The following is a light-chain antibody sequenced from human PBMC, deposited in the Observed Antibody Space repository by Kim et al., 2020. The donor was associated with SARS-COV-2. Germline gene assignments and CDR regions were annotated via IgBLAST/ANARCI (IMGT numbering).Light chain of an antibody. CDR2: GAS. CDR1: QSVARRY. V-gene: IGKV3-20*01. CDR3: QQYGSSPYT. Sequence: LSPGERATLSCRASQSVARRYLAWYQQRPGQAPRLLIYGASSRATGFPDRFSGSGSGTDFTLTISRLEPEDFAVYYCQQYGSSPYTFGQGTKLEI. J-gene: IGKJ2*01.